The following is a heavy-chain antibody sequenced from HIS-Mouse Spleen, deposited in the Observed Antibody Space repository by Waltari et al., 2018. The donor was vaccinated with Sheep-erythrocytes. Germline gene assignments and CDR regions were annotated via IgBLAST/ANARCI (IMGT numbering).Heavy chain of an antibody. CDR3: ARARSMIVVVITIDY. Sequence: QVQLVESGGGVVQPGRSLRLSCAASGFTFSSYAMHWVRQAPGKGLEWGEVISYEGSNKYYADSVKGRFTISRDNSKNTLYLQMNSLRAEDTAVYYCARARSMIVVVITIDYWGQGTLVTVSS. V-gene: IGHV3-30*04. D-gene: IGHD3-22*01. CDR2: ISYEGSNK. CDR1: GFTFSSYA. J-gene: IGHJ4*02.